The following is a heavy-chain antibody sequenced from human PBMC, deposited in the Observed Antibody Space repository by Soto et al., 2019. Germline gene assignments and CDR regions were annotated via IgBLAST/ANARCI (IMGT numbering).Heavy chain of an antibody. CDR2: IIPILGIA. CDR1: GGTFSSYT. J-gene: IGHJ4*02. D-gene: IGHD3-22*01. CDR3: ARLYDSSGFRN. Sequence: GASVKVSCKASGGTFSSYTISWVRQAPGQGLEWMGRIIPILGIANYAQKFQGRVTITADKSTSTAYMELSSLRSEDTAVYYCARLYDSSGFRNWGQGTLVTVSS. V-gene: IGHV1-69*02.